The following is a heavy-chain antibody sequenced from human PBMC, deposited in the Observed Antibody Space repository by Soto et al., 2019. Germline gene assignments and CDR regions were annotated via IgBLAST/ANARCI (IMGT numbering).Heavy chain of an antibody. CDR2: INAHSGGT. V-gene: IGHV1-2*02. CDR1: GFSFTGYY. Sequence: SVKVSCKSSGFSFTGYYIHCLRHAPGQGLEWMGWINAHSGGTEYAQKFQGRVTLTRDTSIATAYLTLTSLTSDDTALYYCAKDLTRQLAYWLDPWGQGTQVTVSS. D-gene: IGHD6-6*01. CDR3: AKDLTRQLAYWLDP. J-gene: IGHJ5*02.